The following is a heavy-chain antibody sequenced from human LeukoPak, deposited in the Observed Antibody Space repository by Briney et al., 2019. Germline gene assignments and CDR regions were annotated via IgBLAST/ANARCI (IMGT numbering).Heavy chain of an antibody. V-gene: IGHV1-2*02. CDR3: ARGMGVLVPAATWFDP. CDR1: GYTFIAYY. J-gene: IGHJ5*02. D-gene: IGHD2-2*01. Sequence: ASVKVSCRASGYTFIAYYMHWVRQAPGQGLEWMGWINPNSGGTNYAQKFQGRVTMTRDTSISTAYMDLSRLRSDDTAVYYCARGMGVLVPAATWFDPWGQGTLVTVSS. CDR2: INPNSGGT.